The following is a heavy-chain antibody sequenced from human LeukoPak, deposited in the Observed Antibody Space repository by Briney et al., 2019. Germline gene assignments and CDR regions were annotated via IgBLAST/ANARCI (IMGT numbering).Heavy chain of an antibody. CDR2: IYNGVNT. CDR1: GASVSSASY. Sequence: SETLSLTCTVSGASVSSASYWSWIRQPPGKGVEWIAHIYNGVNTNYNPSLKSRVTISVDTSKHQFSLRLNSVTAADTAVYYCARSRAFNSGAFDPWGQGSLVTVSS. J-gene: IGHJ5*02. V-gene: IGHV4-61*01. CDR3: ARSRAFNSGAFDP. D-gene: IGHD1-26*01.